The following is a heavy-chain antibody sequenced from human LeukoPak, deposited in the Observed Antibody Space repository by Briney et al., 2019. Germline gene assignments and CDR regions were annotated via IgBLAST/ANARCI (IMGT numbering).Heavy chain of an antibody. CDR3: ARDGDYYGGNSRDAFDI. V-gene: IGHV1-8*03. CDR2: MNPNSGNT. CDR1: GYTFTSYD. D-gene: IGHD4-23*01. J-gene: IGHJ3*02. Sequence: ASVKVSCKASGYTFTSYDINWVRQATGQGLEWMGWMNPNSGNTGYAQKFQGRVTITRNTSISTAYMELSSLRSEDTAVYYCARDGDYYGGNSRDAFDIWGQGTMVTVSS.